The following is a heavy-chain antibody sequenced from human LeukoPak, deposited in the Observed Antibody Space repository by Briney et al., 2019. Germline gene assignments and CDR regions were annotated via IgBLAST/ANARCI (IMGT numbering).Heavy chain of an antibody. CDR2: IGTSSSTI. J-gene: IGHJ4*02. CDR1: GFTFSSYS. V-gene: IGHV3-48*04. D-gene: IGHD3-3*01. CDR3: ARDLGYYAGDY. Sequence: GGSLRLSCAASGFTFSSYSMNWVRQAPGKGLEWVSYIGTSSSTIYYADSVKGRFTISRDNAKNSQYLQMNSLRAEDTAVYYCARDLGYYAGDYWGQGTLVTVSS.